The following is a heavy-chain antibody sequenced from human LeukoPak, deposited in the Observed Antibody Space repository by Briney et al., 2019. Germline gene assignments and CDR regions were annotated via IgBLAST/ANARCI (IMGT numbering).Heavy chain of an antibody. J-gene: IGHJ3*02. Sequence: PGGSLRLSCAASGFTFSSYSMNWVRQAPGKGLEWVSSISSSSSYIYYADSVKGRFTISRDNSKNTLYLQMNSLRAEDTAVYYCAREGLMVMAGTFDIWGQGTMVTVSS. D-gene: IGHD6-19*01. V-gene: IGHV3-21*01. CDR1: GFTFSSYS. CDR3: AREGLMVMAGTFDI. CDR2: ISSSSSYI.